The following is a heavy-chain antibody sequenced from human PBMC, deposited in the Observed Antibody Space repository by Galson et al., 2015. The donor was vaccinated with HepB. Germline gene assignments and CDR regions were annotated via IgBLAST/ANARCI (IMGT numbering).Heavy chain of an antibody. CDR2: IKQDGSEK. J-gene: IGHJ4*02. CDR3: ARDYVWGSPEPDY. V-gene: IGHV3-7*03. D-gene: IGHD3-16*01. Sequence: SLRLSCAASGFTFSSYWMSWVRQAPGKGLEWLGNIKQDGSEKNYVDSVKGRLTFSRDNAKNSLYLQMNSLRAEDTAVYYCARDYVWGSPEPDYWGQGTLVTVSS. CDR1: GFTFSSYW.